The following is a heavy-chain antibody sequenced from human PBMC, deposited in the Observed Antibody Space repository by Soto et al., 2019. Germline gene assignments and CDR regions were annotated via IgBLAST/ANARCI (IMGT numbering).Heavy chain of an antibody. V-gene: IGHV3-20*04. J-gene: IGHJ4*02. Sequence: GGSLRLSCAASGFTFSSYSMNWVRQAPGKGLEWVSGVNWNGGSTGYADSVKGRFTISRDNAKNSLYLQMNSLRAEDTAFYYCVRGASLNFDYWGQGTLVTVSS. CDR1: GFTFSSYS. D-gene: IGHD1-26*01. CDR3: VRGASLNFDY. CDR2: VNWNGGST.